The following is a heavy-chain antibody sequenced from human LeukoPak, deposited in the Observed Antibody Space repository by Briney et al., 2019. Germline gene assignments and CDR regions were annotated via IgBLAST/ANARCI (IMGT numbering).Heavy chain of an antibody. V-gene: IGHV3-7*01. J-gene: IGHJ3*01. CDR2: IKKDGSEE. Sequence: SGGSLRLSCAASGFTLNSYLMSWVRQAPGRGLEWVANIKKDGSEENYLDSVKGRFTVSGDNAKNSLYLQMNSLRGEDTAVYYCARSHPNRNALDLWGQGTMVTISS. CDR3: ARSHPNRNALDL. D-gene: IGHD1/OR15-1a*01. CDR1: GFTLNSYL.